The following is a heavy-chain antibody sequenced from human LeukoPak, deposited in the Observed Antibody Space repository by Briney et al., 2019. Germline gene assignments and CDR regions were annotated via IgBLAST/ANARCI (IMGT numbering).Heavy chain of an antibody. CDR1: GFTVSSNY. Sequence: GGSLRLSCAASGFTVSSNYMSWVRQAPGKGLEWVSVIYSGGSTYYADSVKGRFTISRDNSKNTLYLQMNSLRAEDTAVYYCARRGDYYGSGSYPYGMDVWGQGTTVTVSS. CDR2: IYSGGST. J-gene: IGHJ6*02. V-gene: IGHV3-66*04. D-gene: IGHD3-10*01. CDR3: ARRGDYYGSGSYPYGMDV.